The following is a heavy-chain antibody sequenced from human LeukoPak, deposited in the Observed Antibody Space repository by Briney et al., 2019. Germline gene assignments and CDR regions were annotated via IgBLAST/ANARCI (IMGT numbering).Heavy chain of an antibody. CDR2: ISAYNGNT. CDR3: ARDPRGPYCGGDCYIDY. V-gene: IGHV1-18*01. J-gene: IGHJ4*02. D-gene: IGHD2-21*02. Sequence: AAAVKVSCKASGYTFTSYGISWVRQAPGQGVGWMGWISAYNGNTNYAQKLQGRVTMTTDTSTSTAYMELRSLRTDDTAVYYCARDPRGPYCGGDCYIDYWGQGTLVTVSS. CDR1: GYTFTSYG.